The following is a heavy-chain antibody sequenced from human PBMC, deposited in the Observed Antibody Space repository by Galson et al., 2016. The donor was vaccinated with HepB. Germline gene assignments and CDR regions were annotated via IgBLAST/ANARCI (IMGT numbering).Heavy chain of an antibody. Sequence: SLRLSCAASGFTFDDYAMHWVRQAPGKGLEWVSGISWNSDSRGYAASVKGRFTISRDNARNSLYLEMNSLRPEDTALYYCAKEIRYGSGSYDAFDSWGQGTMVTVSS. J-gene: IGHJ3*02. V-gene: IGHV3-9*01. CDR1: GFTFDDYA. CDR3: AKEIRYGSGSYDAFDS. CDR2: ISWNSDSR. D-gene: IGHD3-10*01.